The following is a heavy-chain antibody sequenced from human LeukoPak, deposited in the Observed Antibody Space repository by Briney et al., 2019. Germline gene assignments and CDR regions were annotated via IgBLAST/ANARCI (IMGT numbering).Heavy chain of an antibody. CDR3: VREAGPLD. CDR1: GYTFTGYY. Sequence: ASVTVSCKASGYTFTGYYINWVRQAPGQAPEWVGWVNPNTGGTRYAQKFQGRVTMTRDTSITTAFMELRGLTFDDMAVFYCVREAGPLDWGQGTLVTVSS. J-gene: IGHJ4*02. V-gene: IGHV1-2*02. CDR2: VNPNTGGT.